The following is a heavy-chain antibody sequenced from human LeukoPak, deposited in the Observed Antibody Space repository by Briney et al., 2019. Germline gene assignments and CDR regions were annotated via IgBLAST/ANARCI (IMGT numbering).Heavy chain of an antibody. CDR2: INAGNGNT. CDR1: GYTFTSYA. V-gene: IGHV1-3*01. CDR3: ARSRYSGSFRYYFDY. D-gene: IGHD1-26*01. J-gene: IGHJ4*02. Sequence: ASVKVSCKASGYTFTSYAMHWVRQASGQRLEWMGWINAGNGNTKYSQKFQGRVTITRDTSASTAYMELSSLRSEDTAVYYCARSRYSGSFRYYFDYWGQGTLVTVSS.